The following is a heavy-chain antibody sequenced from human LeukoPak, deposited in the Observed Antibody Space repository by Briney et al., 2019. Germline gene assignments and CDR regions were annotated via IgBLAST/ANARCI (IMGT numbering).Heavy chain of an antibody. J-gene: IGHJ3*02. CDR2: ISGSGGTT. Sequence: GGSLRLSCAASGFTFSSYAMSWVRQAPGKGMEGVSAISGSGGTTYYAVSVTGRFPISSDNSTNTLYLQMNSLTAEATAVYYCAKDRGCSTSCYGEPDDAFDIWGQGTMVTVSS. D-gene: IGHD2-2*01. V-gene: IGHV3-23*01. CDR3: AKDRGCSTSCYGEPDDAFDI. CDR1: GFTFSSYA.